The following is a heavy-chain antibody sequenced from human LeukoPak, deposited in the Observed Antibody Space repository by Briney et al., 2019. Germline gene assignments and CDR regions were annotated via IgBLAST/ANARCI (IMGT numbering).Heavy chain of an antibody. V-gene: IGHV5-10-1*01. CDR2: IDPSDSYT. Sequence: GASLQISCKGSGSIFTSYWISGVRQLPGKGLEWMGRIDPSDSYTNYSPSFQGHVTISADKSISTAYLQWSSLKASDTAMYYCARSGAVAGTFYYGMDVWGKGTTVTVSS. J-gene: IGHJ6*04. CDR3: ARSGAVAGTFYYGMDV. D-gene: IGHD6-19*01. CDR1: GSIFTSYW.